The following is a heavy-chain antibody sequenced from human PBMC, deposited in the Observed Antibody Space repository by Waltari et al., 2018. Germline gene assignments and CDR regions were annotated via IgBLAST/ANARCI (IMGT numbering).Heavy chain of an antibody. CDR2: IYYSGST. V-gene: IGHV4-59*01. D-gene: IGHD3-9*01. J-gene: IGHJ3*02. CDR1: GGSISSYY. Sequence: QVQLQESGPGLVKPSETLSLTCTVSGGSISSYYWSWIRQPPGKGLEWIGYIYYSGSTNYNPSLKSRVTISVDTSKNQFSLKLSSVTAADTAVYYCARAVYDILTGYHDAFDIWGQGTMVTVSS. CDR3: ARAVYDILTGYHDAFDI.